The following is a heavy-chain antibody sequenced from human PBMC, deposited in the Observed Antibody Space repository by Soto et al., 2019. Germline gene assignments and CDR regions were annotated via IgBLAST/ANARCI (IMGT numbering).Heavy chain of an antibody. V-gene: IGHV4-59*01. Sequence: SETMSLTCTVSGGSISSYYWSWIRQPPGKGLEWIGYIYYSGSTNYNPSLKSRVTISVDTSKNQFSLKLSSVTAADTAAYYCARVNRGYVMDVSRKGTTDIVSS. CDR1: GGSISSYY. J-gene: IGHJ6*04. CDR2: IYYSGST. CDR3: ARVNRGYVMDV.